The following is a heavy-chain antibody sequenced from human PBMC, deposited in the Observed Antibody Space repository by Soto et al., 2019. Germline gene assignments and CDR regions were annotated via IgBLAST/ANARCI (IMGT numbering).Heavy chain of an antibody. J-gene: IGHJ6*02. V-gene: IGHV4-4*02. D-gene: IGHD5-12*01. CDR3: ARVNGDGYNSPPVGYYYYYGMDV. Sequence: SETLSLTCAVSGGSISRSNWWSWVRQPPGKGLEWIGEIYHSGSTNYNPSLKSRVTISVDKSKNQFSLKLSSVTAADTAVYYCARVNGDGYNSPPVGYYYYYGMDVWGQGTTVTVSS. CDR2: IYHSGST. CDR1: GGSISRSNW.